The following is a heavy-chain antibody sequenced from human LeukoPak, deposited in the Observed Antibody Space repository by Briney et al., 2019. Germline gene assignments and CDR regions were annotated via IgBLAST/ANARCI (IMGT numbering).Heavy chain of an antibody. CDR2: INPTGGST. CDR3: ARAGSSGDYQAGSFEY. J-gene: IGHJ4*02. V-gene: IGHV1-46*01. D-gene: IGHD1-26*01. CDR1: GYTFSNYN. Sequence: ASVKVSCKASGYTFSNYNVHWVRQAPGQGLEWMGIINPTGGSTNYAQKFQGRVTMTRDMSTTTVYMDLSSLKSEDTAVYYCARAGSSGDYQAGSFEYWGQGALVTVSS.